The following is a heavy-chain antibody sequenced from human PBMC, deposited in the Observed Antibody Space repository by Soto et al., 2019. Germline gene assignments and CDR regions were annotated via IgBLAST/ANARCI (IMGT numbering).Heavy chain of an antibody. V-gene: IGHV4-4*02. J-gene: IGHJ4*02. CDR2: IYHSGST. D-gene: IGHD2-2*03. CDR3: ARAGNLGRWIQPLDS. CDR1: GGSISSSNW. Sequence: PSETLSLTCAVSGGSISSSNWWSWVRQPPGKGLEWIGEIYHSGSTNYNPSLKSRVTISVDTSKNQFSLKLSSVTAADTAVYYCARAGNLGRWIQPLDSWGQGTLVTVSS.